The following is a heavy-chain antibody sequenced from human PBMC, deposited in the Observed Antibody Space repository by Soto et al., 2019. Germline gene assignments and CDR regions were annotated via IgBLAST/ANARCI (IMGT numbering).Heavy chain of an antibody. D-gene: IGHD3-9*01. CDR2: IYPDDSDT. CDR3: ARNSLTGYYNYYYSMDV. J-gene: IGHJ6*02. V-gene: IGHV5-51*01. Sequence: GESLKISCKSSGYSFSSYWIAWVRLMPGKGLEWMGSIYPDDSDTKYSPSFQGQVTISADKSISAAYLQWSSLKASDTAIYYCARNSLTGYYNYYYSMDVWGQGTAVTVSS. CDR1: GYSFSSYW.